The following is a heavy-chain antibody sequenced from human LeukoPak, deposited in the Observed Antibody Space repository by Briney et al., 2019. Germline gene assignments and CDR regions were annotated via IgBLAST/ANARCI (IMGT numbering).Heavy chain of an antibody. CDR3: AKAPVTSCRGAYCYPFDS. V-gene: IGHV3-23*03. J-gene: IGHJ4*02. CDR1: GFTFSSYA. D-gene: IGHD2-21*01. CDR2: IYTGGST. Sequence: PGGSLRLSCAASGFTFSSYAMHWVRQAPGKGLEWVSIIYTGGSTYYADSVKGRFTISRDNSKNTLYLQMNSLRAEDAAVYFCAKAPVTSCRGAYCYPFDSWGQGTLVTVSS.